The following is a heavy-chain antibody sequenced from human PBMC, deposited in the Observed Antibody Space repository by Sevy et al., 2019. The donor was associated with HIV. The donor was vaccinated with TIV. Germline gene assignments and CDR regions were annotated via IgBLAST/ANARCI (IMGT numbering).Heavy chain of an antibody. V-gene: IGHV4-59*01. CDR2: IYYSGST. J-gene: IGHJ6*03. CDR1: GGSISRYY. CDR3: ARGTSRHYYYYYMDV. Sequence: SETLSLTCTVSGGSISRYYWSWIRQPPGKGLEWIGYIYYSGSTNYNPSLKSRVTISVDTSKNQFSLKLSSVTAADTAVYYCARGTSRHYYYYYMDVWGKGTTVTVSS.